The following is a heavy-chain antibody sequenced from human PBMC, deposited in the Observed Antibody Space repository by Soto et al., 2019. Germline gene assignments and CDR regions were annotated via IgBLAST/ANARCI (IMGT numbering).Heavy chain of an antibody. CDR2: VSDDGNND. CDR1: EFTFSSYG. J-gene: IGHJ6*02. V-gene: IGHV3-30*18. CDR3: AKNLAPANYYYYGMDV. Sequence: QVQLVESGGGVVQPGRSLRLSSVASEFTFSSYGMHWVRQAPGKGLEWVALVSDDGNNDYYADSVKGRFTISRDNSRDTLYLQMNSLRGEDSAVYYCAKNLAPANYYYYGMDVWGQGTTVTVSS. D-gene: IGHD2-2*01.